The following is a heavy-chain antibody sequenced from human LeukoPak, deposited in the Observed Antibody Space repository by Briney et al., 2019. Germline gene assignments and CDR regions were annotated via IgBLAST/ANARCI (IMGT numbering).Heavy chain of an antibody. J-gene: IGHJ4*02. Sequence: SETLSLTCSVSGGFNTHYYWSWIRQPLGKGLEWIGYFYHSASTNYNPSLKSRVTISVDTSKNHFSLKLSSVTAADTAVYYCARGQWLPVFDFWGQGTLVTVSA. V-gene: IGHV4-59*01. CDR2: FYHSAST. CDR3: ARGQWLPVFDF. D-gene: IGHD3-22*01. CDR1: GGFNTHYY.